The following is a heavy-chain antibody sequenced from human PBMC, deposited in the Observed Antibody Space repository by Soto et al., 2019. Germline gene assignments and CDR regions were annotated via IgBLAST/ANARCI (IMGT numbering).Heavy chain of an antibody. CDR2: VNPSGGHT. CDR3: SRGVQVVVVSAAFDY. D-gene: IGHD2-21*01. V-gene: IGHV1-46*01. CDR1: AETFTNYC. J-gene: IGHJ4*02. Sequence: YVSCTTSAETFTNYCIHWVLQAPGQGIEWMGTVNPSGGHTTYSQNFLGRVTMTRDTSTSTLYMELTSLTSDDTAAYYCSRGVQVVVVSAAFDYWGQGTLVSVAS.